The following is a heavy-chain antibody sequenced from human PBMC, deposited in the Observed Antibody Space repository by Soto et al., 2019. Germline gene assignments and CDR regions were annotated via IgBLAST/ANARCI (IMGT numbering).Heavy chain of an antibody. CDR2: IGGSGDST. CDR1: GFTFSSYA. V-gene: IGHV3-23*01. Sequence: EVQLLESGGGLVQPGGSLRLSCAASGFTFSSYAMNWIRQAPGKGLEWVSAIGGSGDSTYYADSVKGRFTISRDSSKNTLYLQMNSLRAEDTAIYYCAKGISGGWYHFDYWGQGTQVTASS. J-gene: IGHJ4*02. CDR3: AKGISGGWYHFDY. D-gene: IGHD6-19*01.